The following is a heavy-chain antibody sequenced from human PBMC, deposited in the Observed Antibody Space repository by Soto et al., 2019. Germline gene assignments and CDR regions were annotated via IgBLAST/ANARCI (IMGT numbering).Heavy chain of an antibody. D-gene: IGHD1-20*01. V-gene: IGHV3-30*03. CDR2: ISYDGSNK. J-gene: IGHJ4*02. CDR3: ATARYNWKDFDY. CDR1: GFTFSSYG. Sequence: HPGGSLRLSCAASGFTFSSYGMHWVRQAPGKGLEWVAVISYDGSNKYYADSVKGRFTISRDNSKNTLYLQMNSLRAEDTAVYYCATARYNWKDFDYWGQGTLVTVSS.